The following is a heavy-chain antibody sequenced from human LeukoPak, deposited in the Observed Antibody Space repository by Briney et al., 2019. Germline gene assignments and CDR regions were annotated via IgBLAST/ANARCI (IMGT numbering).Heavy chain of an antibody. CDR3: ARTLVGASSKDPDY. V-gene: IGHV3-74*01. CDR2: INSDGSST. D-gene: IGHD1-26*01. J-gene: IGHJ4*02. CDR1: GFTFSSHW. Sequence: PGGSLRLSCAASGFTFSSHWMHWVRQAPGKGLVWVSRINSDGSSTSYADSVKGRFTISRDNAKNTLYLRMNSLRAEDTAVYYCARTLVGASSKDPDYWGQGTLVTVSS.